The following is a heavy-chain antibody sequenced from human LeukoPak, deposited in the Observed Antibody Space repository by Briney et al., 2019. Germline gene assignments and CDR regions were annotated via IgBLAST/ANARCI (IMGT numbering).Heavy chain of an antibody. CDR1: GYTFTNYY. CDR2: LSPSGGST. J-gene: IGHJ4*02. V-gene: IGHV1-46*01. CDR3: AREQLVGTYYFDH. D-gene: IGHD6-6*01. Sequence: ASVKLSCKASGYTFTNYYIHWVRQAPGQGLEWMGILSPSGGSTSYAQKFQGRVTMTRDTSTNTVYMELSSLRSDDTAVYYCAREQLVGTYYFDHWGQGALVTASS.